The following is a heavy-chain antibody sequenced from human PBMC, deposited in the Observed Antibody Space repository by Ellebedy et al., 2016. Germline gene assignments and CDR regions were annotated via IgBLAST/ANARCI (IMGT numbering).Heavy chain of an antibody. Sequence: GGSLRLSCTASGFTFSNFAMSWVRQAPGKGLEWVSSISSTATYIYYAGSVRGRFTISRDNAKNSLYLQMDSLGTEDTAVYYSASRAIAVTGTDPPRDYYYGMDVWGQGTTVTVSS. D-gene: IGHD6-19*01. CDR2: ISSTATYI. CDR1: GFTFSNFA. V-gene: IGHV3-21*01. CDR3: ASRAIAVTGTDPPRDYYYGMDV. J-gene: IGHJ6*02.